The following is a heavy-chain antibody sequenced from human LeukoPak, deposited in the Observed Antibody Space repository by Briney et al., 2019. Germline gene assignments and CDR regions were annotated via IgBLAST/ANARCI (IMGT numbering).Heavy chain of an antibody. Sequence: GSLRPSCAASGFTFSSYGMHWVRQAPGKGLEWVAVISYDGSNKYYADSVKGRFTISRDNSKNTLYLQMNSLRAEDTAVYYCAKGVRPAALNWFDPWGQGTLVTVSS. CDR1: GFTFSSYG. D-gene: IGHD2-2*01. CDR2: ISYDGSNK. CDR3: AKGVRPAALNWFDP. J-gene: IGHJ5*02. V-gene: IGHV3-30*18.